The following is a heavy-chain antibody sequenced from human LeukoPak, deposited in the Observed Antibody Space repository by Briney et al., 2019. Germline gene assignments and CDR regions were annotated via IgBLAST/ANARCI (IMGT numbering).Heavy chain of an antibody. CDR3: ARTTVTGSDRDY. D-gene: IGHD4-17*01. Sequence: ASVKVSCKASGYTFTGYYMHWVRQAPGQGLEWMGRINPNSGGTNYAQKFRGRVTMTRDTSISTAYMELSRLRSDDTAVYYCARTTVTGSDRDYWGQGTLVTVSS. CDR1: GYTFTGYY. V-gene: IGHV1-2*06. CDR2: INPNSGGT. J-gene: IGHJ4*02.